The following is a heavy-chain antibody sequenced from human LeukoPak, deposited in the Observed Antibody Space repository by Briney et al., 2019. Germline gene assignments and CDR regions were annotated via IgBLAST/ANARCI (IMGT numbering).Heavy chain of an antibody. D-gene: IGHD3-22*01. CDR2: INHSGSA. V-gene: IGHV4-34*01. J-gene: IGHJ4*02. Sequence: PSETLSLTCAVYGGSFSGYYCSWIRQPPGKGLGWIGEINHSGSANYNPSLKSRVTISVDTSKNQFSLKLSSVTAADTAVYYCARGRLRYYYDSSGYYYGIRFDYWGQGTLVTVSS. CDR3: ARGRLRYYYDSSGYYYGIRFDY. CDR1: GGSFSGYY.